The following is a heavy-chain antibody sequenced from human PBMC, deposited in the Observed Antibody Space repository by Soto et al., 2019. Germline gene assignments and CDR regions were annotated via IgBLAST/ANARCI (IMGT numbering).Heavy chain of an antibody. CDR3: ARHSLALRKNNWFDP. D-gene: IGHD3-3*02. V-gene: IGHV4-39*01. CDR2: IFYLGSS. CDR1: GYSVIRSDFY. Sequence: SDTLSPTRSVSGYSVIRSDFYWGWVRRPPGKGLEWIGSIFYLGSSYYNPSLKSRVTMSVDTSKNQFSLRLRSVTAADTALYFCARHSLALRKNNWFDPWGQGSMVTVSS. J-gene: IGHJ5*02.